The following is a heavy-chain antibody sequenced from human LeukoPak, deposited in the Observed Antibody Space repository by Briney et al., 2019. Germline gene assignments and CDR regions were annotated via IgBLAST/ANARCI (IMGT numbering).Heavy chain of an antibody. V-gene: IGHV3-23*01. Sequence: AGGSLRLSCAASGFTFSSYAMSWVRQAPGKGLEWVAAISGSGRSTYYADSVEGRLTISRDDSTNTLFLQMNSLRAEDTAVYYCTRADHEYCGQGTLVTVSS. CDR2: ISGSGRST. J-gene: IGHJ4*02. CDR1: GFTFSSYA. CDR3: TRADHEY.